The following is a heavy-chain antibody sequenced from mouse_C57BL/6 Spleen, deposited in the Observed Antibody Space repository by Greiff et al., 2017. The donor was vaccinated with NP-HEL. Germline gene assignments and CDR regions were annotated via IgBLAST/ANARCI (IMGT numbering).Heavy chain of an antibody. J-gene: IGHJ2*01. Sequence: EVMLVESGGGLVKPGGSLKLSCAASGFTFSDYGMHWVRQAPEKGLEWVAYISSGSSTIYYADTVKGRFTISRENAKNTLFLQMTSLRSEDTAMYYCARNFITTGIYFDYWGQGTTLTVSS. CDR2: ISSGSSTI. CDR3: ARNFITTGIYFDY. D-gene: IGHD1-1*01. V-gene: IGHV5-17*01. CDR1: GFTFSDYG.